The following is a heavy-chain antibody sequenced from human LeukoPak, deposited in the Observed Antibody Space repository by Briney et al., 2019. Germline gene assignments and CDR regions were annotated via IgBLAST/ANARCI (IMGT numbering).Heavy chain of an antibody. CDR2: IRVSGANT. Sequence: PGGSLRLSCAVSGFTFSTFAMSWVRQAPGKGLEWVSSIRVSGANTYYADSVKGRFTISRDNSKNTLYLQMNSLRAEDTAVYYCAKISARLGYSSGWYGEMGDFQHWGQGTLVTVSS. V-gene: IGHV3-23*01. CDR3: AKISARLGYSSGWYGEMGDFQH. CDR1: GFTFSTFA. J-gene: IGHJ1*01. D-gene: IGHD6-13*01.